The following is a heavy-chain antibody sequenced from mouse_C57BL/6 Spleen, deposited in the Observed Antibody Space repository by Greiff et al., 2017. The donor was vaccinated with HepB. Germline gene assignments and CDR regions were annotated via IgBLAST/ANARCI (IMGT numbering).Heavy chain of an antibody. Sequence: EVMLVESGGDLVKPGGSLKLSCAASGFTFSSYGMSWVRQTPDKRLEWVATISSGGSYTYYPDSVKGRFTISRDNAKNTLYLQMSSLKSEDTAMYYCARHEYDGYYGYWGQGTTLTVSS. CDR1: GFTFSSYG. V-gene: IGHV5-6*02. J-gene: IGHJ2*01. CDR3: ARHEYDGYYGY. CDR2: ISSGGSYT. D-gene: IGHD2-3*01.